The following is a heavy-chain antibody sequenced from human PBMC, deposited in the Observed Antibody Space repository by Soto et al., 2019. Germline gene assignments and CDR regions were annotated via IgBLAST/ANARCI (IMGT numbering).Heavy chain of an antibody. CDR2: INAGNGNT. CDR1: GYTFTSYA. J-gene: IGHJ4*02. CDR3: ARAWDIVVVPAASFDY. D-gene: IGHD2-2*01. Sequence: GASVKVSCKASGYTFTSYAMHWVRQAPGQRLEWMGWINAGNGNTKYSQKFQGRVTITRDTSASTAYMELSSLRSEDTAVYYCARAWDIVVVPAASFDYWGQGTLVTVSS. V-gene: IGHV1-3*01.